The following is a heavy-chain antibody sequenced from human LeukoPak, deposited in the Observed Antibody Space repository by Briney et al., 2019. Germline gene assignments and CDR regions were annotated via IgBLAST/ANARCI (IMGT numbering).Heavy chain of an antibody. J-gene: IGHJ3*02. D-gene: IGHD1-20*01. CDR3: ARGLYSWNPRGRAFDI. CDR2: INHSGST. V-gene: IGHV4-34*01. CDR1: GGSFSGYY. Sequence: SETLSLTCAVYGGSFSGYYWSWIRQPPGKGLEWIGEINHSGSTNYNPSLKSRVTISVDTSKNQFSLKLSSVTAADTAVYYCARGLYSWNPRGRAFDIWGQGTMVTVSS.